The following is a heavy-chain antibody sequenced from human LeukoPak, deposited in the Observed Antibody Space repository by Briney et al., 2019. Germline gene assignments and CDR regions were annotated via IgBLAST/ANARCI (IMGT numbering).Heavy chain of an antibody. CDR3: ARDGPLIIYDYVWGSYHHSPYYFDY. Sequence: GGSLRLSCAASGFTFSSYSMNWVRQAPGKGLEWVSSISSSSSYIYYADSVKGRFTISRDNAKNSLYLQMNSLRAEDTAVYYCARDGPLIIYDYVWGSYHHSPYYFDYWGQGTLVTVSS. CDR1: GFTFSSYS. D-gene: IGHD3-16*01. CDR2: ISSSSSYI. V-gene: IGHV3-21*01. J-gene: IGHJ4*02.